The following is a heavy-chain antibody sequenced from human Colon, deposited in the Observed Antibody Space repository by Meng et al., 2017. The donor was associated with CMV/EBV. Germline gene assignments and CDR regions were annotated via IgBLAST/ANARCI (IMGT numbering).Heavy chain of an antibody. Sequence: ASVKVSCKASGDTPPGYTMYWVRQAPGQGLEWLGWVNPDTKTTRYSQKFEGRVAMTTDSSTNTVYMHLDGLTSDDTAVYYCARGPLSGWQPDWGQRTLVTVSS. CDR1: GDTPPGYT. CDR2: VNPDTKTT. D-gene: IGHD6-19*01. CDR3: ARGPLSGWQPD. J-gene: IGHJ4*02. V-gene: IGHV1-8*01.